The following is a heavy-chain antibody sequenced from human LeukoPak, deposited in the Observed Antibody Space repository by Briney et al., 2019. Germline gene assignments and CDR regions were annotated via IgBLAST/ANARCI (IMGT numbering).Heavy chain of an antibody. J-gene: IGHJ4*02. CDR3: ARGEYYYDSSGYSPGSLLDY. Sequence: GGSLRLSCAASGFTFSSYEMNWVRQAPGKGLEWVSYISSSGSTIYYADSVKGRFTISRDNAKNSLYLQMNSLRAEDTAVYYCARGEYYYDSSGYSPGSLLDYWGQGTLVTVSS. V-gene: IGHV3-48*03. D-gene: IGHD3-22*01. CDR1: GFTFSSYE. CDR2: ISSSGSTI.